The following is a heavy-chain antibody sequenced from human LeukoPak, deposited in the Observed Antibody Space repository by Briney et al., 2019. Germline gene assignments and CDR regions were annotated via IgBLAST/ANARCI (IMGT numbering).Heavy chain of an antibody. CDR1: GFTFSSYA. D-gene: IGHD3-10*01. CDR2: ISGSGGTT. Sequence: PGGSLRLSCAVSGFTFSSYAMNWVRQAPGKGLEWVSAISGSGGTTYYADSGKGRFTISRDNSKNTLYLQMNSLRAEDTAVYYCAKGRTMWFGDPEAGFDYWGQGTLVTVSS. J-gene: IGHJ4*02. CDR3: AKGRTMWFGDPEAGFDY. V-gene: IGHV3-23*01.